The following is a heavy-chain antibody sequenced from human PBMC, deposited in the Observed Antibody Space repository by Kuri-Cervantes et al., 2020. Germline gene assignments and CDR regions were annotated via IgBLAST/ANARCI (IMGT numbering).Heavy chain of an antibody. CDR3: AKDSSGSYFP. Sequence: GGSLRLSCAASGFTFSSFWMSWVRQAPGKGLEWVAVISYDGSNKYYADSVKGRFTISRDNSKNTLYLQMNSLRAEDTAVYYCAKDSSGSYFPWGQGTLVTVSS. CDR2: ISYDGSNK. D-gene: IGHD1-26*01. CDR1: GFTFSSFW. J-gene: IGHJ5*02. V-gene: IGHV3-30*18.